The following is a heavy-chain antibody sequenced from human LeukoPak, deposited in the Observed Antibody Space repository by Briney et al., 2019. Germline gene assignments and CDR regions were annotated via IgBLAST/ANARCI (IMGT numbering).Heavy chain of an antibody. CDR2: ISYDGSNK. CDR3: ARVMTTTYFPYYYYGMDV. Sequence: GRSLRLSCAASGFTFSSYAMHWVRQAPGKGLGWVAVISYDGSNKYYADSVKGRFTISRDNSKNTLYLQMNSLRAEDTAVYYCARVMTTTYFPYYYYGMDVWGQGTTVTVSS. J-gene: IGHJ6*02. V-gene: IGHV3-30-3*01. CDR1: GFTFSSYA. D-gene: IGHD4-17*01.